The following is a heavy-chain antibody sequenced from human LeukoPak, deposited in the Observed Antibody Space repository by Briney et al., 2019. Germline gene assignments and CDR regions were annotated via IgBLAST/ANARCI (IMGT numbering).Heavy chain of an antibody. V-gene: IGHV3-23*01. CDR3: AKDRPNYYESNGHYYRRDGDY. D-gene: IGHD3-22*01. J-gene: IGHJ4*02. CDR2: ISSSGDFT. Sequence: GVSLRLSCAASGFTFNIYSMSWVRQAPGKGLEWVSSISSSGDFTVYAGSVKGRFTISRDNSKNTLYLQMNSLRAEDTAIYYCAKDRPNYYESNGHYYRRDGDYWGQGTLVTVSS. CDR1: GFTFNIYS.